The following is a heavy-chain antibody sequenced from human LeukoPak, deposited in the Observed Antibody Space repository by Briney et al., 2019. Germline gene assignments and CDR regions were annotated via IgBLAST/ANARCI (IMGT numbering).Heavy chain of an antibody. CDR1: GFTFSSYG. D-gene: IGHD3-10*01. CDR2: ISYDGSNK. V-gene: IGHV3-30*18. Sequence: GGSLRLSCAASGFTFSSYGMHWVRQAPGKGLEWVAVISYDGSNKYYADSVKGRFTISRDNSKNTLYLQMDSLRAEDTAVYYCAKPIWFGELFGAFDIWGQGTMVTVSS. CDR3: AKPIWFGELFGAFDI. J-gene: IGHJ3*02.